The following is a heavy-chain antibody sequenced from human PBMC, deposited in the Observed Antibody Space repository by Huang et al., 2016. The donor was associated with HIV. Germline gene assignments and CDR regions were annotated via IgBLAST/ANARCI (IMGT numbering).Heavy chain of an antibody. J-gene: IGHJ4*02. CDR3: ARSAYGDLDY. Sequence: QVHLVQSGAEVKKPGASVKVSCKASGYTFTNYAINWVRQAPGRGLEWMGWVNPNTGNTGFAQSFQGRVTRTRKTSITTAYMELTSWTSEDTAVYYCARSAYGDLDYWGLRTLVIVSS. V-gene: IGHV1-8*02. CDR1: GYTFTNYA. CDR2: VNPNTGNT. D-gene: IGHD4-17*01.